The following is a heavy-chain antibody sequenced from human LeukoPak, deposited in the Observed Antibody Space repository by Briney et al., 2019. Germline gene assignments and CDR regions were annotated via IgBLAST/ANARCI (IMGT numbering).Heavy chain of an antibody. CDR2: LGTNGDA. Sequence: GGSLRLSCVASGFSFSDYDMYWVRQAAGRGPEWVSALGTNGDAYYLGSVRGRFTISRENVKNSLYLQMNSLGVEDTAVYYCAREWRGIASHYHGMDVWGQGTTVTVSS. D-gene: IGHD6-6*01. CDR1: GFSFSDYD. V-gene: IGHV3-13*01. J-gene: IGHJ6*02. CDR3: AREWRGIASHYHGMDV.